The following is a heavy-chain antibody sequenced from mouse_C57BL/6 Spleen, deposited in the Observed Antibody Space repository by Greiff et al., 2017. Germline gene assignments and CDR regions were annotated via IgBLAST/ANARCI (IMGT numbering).Heavy chain of an antibody. CDR3: ARGGYYRNYVDWYFDV. D-gene: IGHD2-5*01. J-gene: IGHJ1*03. CDR2: FSPYNGVS. CDR1: GYSFTGYY. Sequence: EVQLQQSGPELVKPGASVKISCKASGYSFTGYYMHWVKQSHGNILDWIGYFSPYNGVSSYNQKFKGKATLTVDKSSSTAYMELRSLTSEDSAVYYCARGGYYRNYVDWYFDVWGTGTTVTVSS. V-gene: IGHV1-31*01.